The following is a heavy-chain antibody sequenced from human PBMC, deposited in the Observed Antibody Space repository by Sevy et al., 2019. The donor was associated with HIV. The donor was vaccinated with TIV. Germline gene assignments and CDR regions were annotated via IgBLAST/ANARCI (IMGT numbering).Heavy chain of an antibody. J-gene: IGHJ6*03. CDR1: GFTFSSYS. CDR2: ISSSSSYI. D-gene: IGHD1-1*01. CDR3: ARGSPLQYYYYYMDV. V-gene: IGHV3-21*01. Sequence: GGSLRLSCAASGFTFSSYSMNWVRQAPGKGLEWVSSISSSSSYIYYADSVKGRFTISRDNAKNSLYLQMNSLRAEDTAVYYCARGSPLQYYYYYMDVWGKRTTVTVSS.